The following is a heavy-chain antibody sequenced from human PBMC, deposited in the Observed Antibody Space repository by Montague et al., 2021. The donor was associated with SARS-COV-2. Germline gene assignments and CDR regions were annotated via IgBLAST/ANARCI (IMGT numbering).Heavy chain of an antibody. J-gene: IGHJ6*02. V-gene: IGHV6-1*01. CDR2: TYYRSKWYN. CDR1: GDSVSSNSAI. Sequence: CAISGDSVSSNSAIWSWIRRSPSTGLEWLGRTYYRSKWYNDYAVFVKSRISINPDTSKNQFSLQLNSATPDDTAVYYCARLKYGMDVWGQGTTVTVSS. CDR3: ARLKYGMDV.